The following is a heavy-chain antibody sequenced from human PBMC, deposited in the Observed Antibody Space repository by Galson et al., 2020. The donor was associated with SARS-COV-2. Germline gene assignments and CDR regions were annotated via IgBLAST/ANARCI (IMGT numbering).Heavy chain of an antibody. J-gene: IGHJ6*02. CDR3: ARGSKENGGVYYYCSGMDV. Sequence: LETLSLTCTVSGGSISSYYWSWIRQPAGKGLEWIGRIYTSGSTNYNPSLKSRVTMSVDTSKNQFSLKLSSVTAADTAVYYCARGSKENGGVYYYCSGMDVWGQGTTVTVSS. V-gene: IGHV4-4*07. CDR1: GGSISSYY. D-gene: IGHD3-16*01. CDR2: IYTSGST.